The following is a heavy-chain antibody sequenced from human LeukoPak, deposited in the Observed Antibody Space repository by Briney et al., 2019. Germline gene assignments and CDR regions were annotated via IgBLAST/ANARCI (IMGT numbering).Heavy chain of an antibody. CDR2: IKPDGSAQ. J-gene: IGHJ4*02. Sequence: GGSLRLSCAASGFAFSNSWMSWVRQAPGKGLEWVATIKPDGSAQYYVDSVKGRFTISRDNAKNSLFLQINSLRAEDTAVYYCARGGYYDFWSASGLGDTGDDFDYWGQGTLVTVSS. CDR1: GFAFSNSW. D-gene: IGHD3-3*01. CDR3: ARGGYYDFWSASGLGDTGDDFDY. V-gene: IGHV3-7*01.